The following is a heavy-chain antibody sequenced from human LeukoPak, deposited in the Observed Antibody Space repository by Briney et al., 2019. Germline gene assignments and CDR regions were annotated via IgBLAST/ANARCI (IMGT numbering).Heavy chain of an antibody. CDR3: AAHLRCYDSSGYYDY. D-gene: IGHD3-22*01. Sequence: ASVKVSCKASGYIFTGYYIHWVRQAPGQGLEWMGWITPNSGGTNYAQKFQGRVTMTRDPSISTAYMEVSRLKSDDTAVYYCAAHLRCYDSSGYYDYWGQGTLVTVSS. CDR2: ITPNSGGT. J-gene: IGHJ4*02. CDR1: GYIFTGYY. V-gene: IGHV1-2*02.